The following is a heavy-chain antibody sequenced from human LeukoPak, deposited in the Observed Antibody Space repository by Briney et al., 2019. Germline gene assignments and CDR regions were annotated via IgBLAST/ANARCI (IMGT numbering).Heavy chain of an antibody. CDR3: AREWGPTIAAAGLEYFQH. CDR2: ISAYNGNT. Sequence: ASVKVSCKASGYTFTSYGISWVRQAPGQGLEWMGWISAYNGNTNYAQKLQGRVTMTTDTSTSTAYMELRSLRSDDTAVYYCAREWGPTIAAAGLEYFQHWGQGTLVTVSS. CDR1: GYTFTSYG. D-gene: IGHD6-13*01. J-gene: IGHJ1*01. V-gene: IGHV1-18*01.